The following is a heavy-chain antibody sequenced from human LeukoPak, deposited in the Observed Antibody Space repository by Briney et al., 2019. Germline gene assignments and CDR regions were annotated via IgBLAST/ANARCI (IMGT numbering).Heavy chain of an antibody. Sequence: PGGSLRLSCAASGFTFSSYWMHWVRQAPGKGLVWVSCINSDGSSTSYADSVKGRFTISRDNAKNTLYLQMNSLRAEDTAVYYCARMRVVAGTIGYGMDVWGQGTTVTVSS. D-gene: IGHD6-19*01. J-gene: IGHJ6*02. V-gene: IGHV3-74*01. CDR1: GFTFSSYW. CDR3: ARMRVVAGTIGYGMDV. CDR2: INSDGSST.